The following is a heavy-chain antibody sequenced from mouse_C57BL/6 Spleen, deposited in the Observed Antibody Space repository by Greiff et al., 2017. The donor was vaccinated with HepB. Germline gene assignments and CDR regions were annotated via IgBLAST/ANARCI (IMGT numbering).Heavy chain of an antibody. V-gene: IGHV1-4*01. CDR2: INPSSGYT. CDR1: GYTFTSYT. CDR3: ARSGNWVFFDY. Sequence: VQRVESGAELARPGASVKMSCKASGYTFTSYTMHWVKQRPGQGLEWIGYINPSSGYTKYNQKFKDKATLTADKSSSTAYMQLSSLTSEDSAVYYCARSGNWVFFDYWGQGTTLTVSS. J-gene: IGHJ2*01. D-gene: IGHD2-1*01.